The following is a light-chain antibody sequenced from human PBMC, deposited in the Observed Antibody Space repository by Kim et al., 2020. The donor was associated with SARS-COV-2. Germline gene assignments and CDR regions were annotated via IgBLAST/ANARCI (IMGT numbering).Light chain of an antibody. CDR1: SSDIGGYNY. V-gene: IGLV2-8*01. CDR3: SSYAGSNNRV. Sequence: GQSVTISCTGTSSDIGGYNYVSWYQQHPGKAPNLMIYEVNKRPSGVPDRFSGSKSGNTASLTVSGLQAEDEADYYCSSYAGSNNRVFGGGTQLTVL. CDR2: EVN. J-gene: IGLJ3*02.